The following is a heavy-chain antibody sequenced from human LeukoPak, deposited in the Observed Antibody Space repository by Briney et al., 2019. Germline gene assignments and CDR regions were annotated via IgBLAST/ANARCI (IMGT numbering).Heavy chain of an antibody. Sequence: PGGSLRLSCAASGFTFSRYWMSWVRQAPGKRLEWVANIKADGSEKHYVDSVKGRFTISRDNAKNSLYLQMNSLRAEDTAVYYCAREEGIDGSGYYYVLGYWGQGTLVTASS. V-gene: IGHV3-7*01. J-gene: IGHJ4*02. CDR2: IKADGSEK. CDR1: GFTFSRYW. CDR3: AREEGIDGSGYYYVLGY. D-gene: IGHD3-22*01.